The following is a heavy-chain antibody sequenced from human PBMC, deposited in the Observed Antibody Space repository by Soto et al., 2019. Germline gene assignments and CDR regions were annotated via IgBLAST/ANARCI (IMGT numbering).Heavy chain of an antibody. Sequence: EVQLVESGGGLVQPGRSLRLSCAASGFTFDDYAMHWVRQAPGKGLERVSGISWNSGSIGYADSVKGRFTISRDNATCSLYPQMNSAVAEDTALYSCAKGTSIMVRGVISYWGMEVWCQGTTVTVSS. CDR2: ISWNSGSI. V-gene: IGHV3-9*01. CDR1: GFTFDDYA. J-gene: IGHJ6*01. D-gene: IGHD3-10*01. CDR3: AKGTSIMVRGVISYWGMEV.